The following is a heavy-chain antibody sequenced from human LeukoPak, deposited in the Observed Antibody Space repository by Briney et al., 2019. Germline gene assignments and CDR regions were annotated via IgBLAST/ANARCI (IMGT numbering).Heavy chain of an antibody. V-gene: IGHV3-21*01. CDR3: ARGYCSGGSCGTFDI. Sequence: PGGSLRLSCAASGFTFSSYSMNWVRQAPGKGLEWVSSISSSSSYIYYADSVKGRFTISRDNAKNSLYLQMNSLRAEDTAVYYCARGYCSGGSCGTFDIWGQGTMVTVSS. D-gene: IGHD2-15*01. CDR2: ISSSSSYI. CDR1: GFTFSSYS. J-gene: IGHJ3*02.